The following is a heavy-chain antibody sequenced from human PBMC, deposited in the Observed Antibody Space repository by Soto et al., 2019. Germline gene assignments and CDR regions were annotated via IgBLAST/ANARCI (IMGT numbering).Heavy chain of an antibody. D-gene: IGHD1-26*01. CDR2: IIPIFGTA. CDR3: AREVGATNDAFDS. CDR1: GGTFSSYA. J-gene: IGHJ3*02. Sequence: SVKVSCKASGGTFSSYAISWARQAPGQGLEWMGGIIPIFGTANYAQKFQGRVTITADESTSTAYMELSSLRSEDTAVYYCAREVGATNDAFDSWGQGTMVTVSS. V-gene: IGHV1-69*13.